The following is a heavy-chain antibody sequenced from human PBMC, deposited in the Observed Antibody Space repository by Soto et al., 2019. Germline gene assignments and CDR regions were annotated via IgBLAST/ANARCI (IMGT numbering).Heavy chain of an antibody. V-gene: IGHV1-69*01. CDR2: IIPLFGTP. CDR1: GGIFSTYA. J-gene: IGHJ4*02. CDR3: ARDRDDYGSGNYYNRIDF. Sequence: QVQLVQSGAEVQKPGSSVKVSCKASGGIFSTYAISWLRQAPGQGLEWMGGIIPLFGTPNYAQRFQGRVTITVDESTSTAYMELSRLRSEDTAVYYCARDRDDYGSGNYYNRIDFWGQGTLVTGSS. D-gene: IGHD3-10*01.